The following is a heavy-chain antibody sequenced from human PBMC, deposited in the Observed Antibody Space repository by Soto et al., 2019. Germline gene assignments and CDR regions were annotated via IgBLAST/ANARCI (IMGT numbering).Heavy chain of an antibody. Sequence: ASVKVSCKASGYTFTGYYMHWVRQAPGQGLEWMGWINPNSGGTNYAQKFQGRVTMTRDTSISTAYMELSRLRSDDTAVYYCARESGSGYCSSTSCHTNFYYYYGMDVWGQGTTVTVSS. CDR3: ARESGSGYCSSTSCHTNFYYYYGMDV. V-gene: IGHV1-2*02. CDR2: INPNSGGT. D-gene: IGHD2-2*02. CDR1: GYTFTGYY. J-gene: IGHJ6*02.